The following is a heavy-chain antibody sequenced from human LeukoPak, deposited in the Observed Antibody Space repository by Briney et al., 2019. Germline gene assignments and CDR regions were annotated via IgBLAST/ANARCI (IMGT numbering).Heavy chain of an antibody. V-gene: IGHV4-34*01. Sequence: PSETLSLTCAVYGGSFSGYYWSWIRQPPGKGLEWIGEINHSGSTNYNPSLKSRVTISADTSKNQFSLRLSSVTAADTAVYYCARYQRGDFRNFDYWGQGTLLTVSS. CDR3: ARYQRGDFRNFDY. J-gene: IGHJ4*02. CDR2: INHSGST. CDR1: GGSFSGYY. D-gene: IGHD4-17*01.